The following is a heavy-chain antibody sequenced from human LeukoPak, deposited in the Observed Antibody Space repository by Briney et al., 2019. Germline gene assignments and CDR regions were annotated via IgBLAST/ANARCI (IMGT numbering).Heavy chain of an antibody. CDR3: ARDTSAPGSNWNDQYNWFDP. Sequence: PSETLSLTCTVSGGSISSYYWSWIRQPPGKGLEWIGYIYYSGSTNYNPSLKSRVTISVDTSKNQFSLKLSSVTAADTAVYYCARDTSAPGSNWNDQYNWFDPWGQGTLVTVSS. CDR2: IYYSGST. J-gene: IGHJ5*02. V-gene: IGHV4-59*01. D-gene: IGHD1-1*01. CDR1: GGSISSYY.